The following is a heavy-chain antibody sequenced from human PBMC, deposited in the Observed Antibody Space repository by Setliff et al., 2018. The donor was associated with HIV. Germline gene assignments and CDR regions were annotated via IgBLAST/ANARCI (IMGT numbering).Heavy chain of an antibody. CDR3: AKPPRPSSWPQYYFDY. CDR2: IWYDGSNK. V-gene: IGHV3-33*06. J-gene: IGHJ4*02. CDR1: GFTFSSYG. Sequence: SLRLSCAASGFTFSSYGMHWVRQAPGKGLEWVAIIWYDGSNKYYADSVKGRFTISRDNSKNTLYLQMNSLRAEDTAVYYCAKPPRPSSWPQYYFDYWGQGTLVTVS. D-gene: IGHD6-13*01.